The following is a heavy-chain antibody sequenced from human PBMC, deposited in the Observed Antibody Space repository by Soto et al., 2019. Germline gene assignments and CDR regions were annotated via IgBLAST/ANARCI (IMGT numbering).Heavy chain of an antibody. Sequence: SETLSLTCAVSGGSISSGGYYWSWIRQPPGKGLEWIGYIYYSGSTNYNPSLKSRVTISVDTSKNQFSLKLSSVTAADTAVYYCARGDDILTGSYNWFDPWGQGTLVTVSS. V-gene: IGHV4-61*08. CDR1: GGSISSGGYY. CDR3: ARGDDILTGSYNWFDP. J-gene: IGHJ5*02. CDR2: IYYSGST. D-gene: IGHD3-9*01.